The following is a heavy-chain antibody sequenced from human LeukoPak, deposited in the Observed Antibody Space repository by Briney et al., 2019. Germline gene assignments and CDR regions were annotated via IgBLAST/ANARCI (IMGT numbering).Heavy chain of an antibody. V-gene: IGHV3-30-3*01. J-gene: IGHJ6*02. CDR3: ARDVAHDSDYYGMDV. CDR2: ISSDGSNK. CDR1: GFTFSNYA. Sequence: GRSLRLSCAASGFTFSNYAMHWVRQAPGKGLEWVAVISSDGSNKYYADSVKGRFTISRDNSKNTLYLQMNSLRAEDTAVYYCARDVAHDSDYYGMDVWGQGTTVTVSS. D-gene: IGHD1-1*01.